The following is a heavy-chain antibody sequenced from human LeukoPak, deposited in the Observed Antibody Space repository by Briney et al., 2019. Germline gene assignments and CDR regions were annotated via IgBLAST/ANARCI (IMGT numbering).Heavy chain of an antibody. CDR3: ARDPDIVLISPKGDAFDI. CDR1: GYTFTGYY. J-gene: IGHJ3*02. CDR2: ISAYNGNT. Sequence: ASVKVSCKASGYTFTGYYMHWVRQAPGQGLEWMGWISAYNGNTNYAQKLQGRVTMTTDTSTSTAYMELRSLRSDDTAVYYCARDPDIVLISPKGDAFDIWGQGTMVTVSS. D-gene: IGHD2-8*01. V-gene: IGHV1-18*04.